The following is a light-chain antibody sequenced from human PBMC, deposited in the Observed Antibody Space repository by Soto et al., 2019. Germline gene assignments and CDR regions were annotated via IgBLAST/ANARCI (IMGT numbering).Light chain of an antibody. V-gene: IGLV1-44*01. Sequence: QSVLTQPPSASGTPGQRVTFSCSGSSSNIGTNAVSWYQHLPGAAPKLLIKSNDQRPSGVPGRFSGSKSGASASLAIRGLQSEDEADYYCAAWDDSLNGYVFGTGTKLTVL. CDR3: AAWDDSLNGYV. CDR2: SND. J-gene: IGLJ1*01. CDR1: SSNIGTNA.